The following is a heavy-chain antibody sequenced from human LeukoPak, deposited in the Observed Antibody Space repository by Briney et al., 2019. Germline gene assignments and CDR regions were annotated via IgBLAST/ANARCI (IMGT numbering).Heavy chain of an antibody. D-gene: IGHD1-26*01. Sequence: PSETLSLTCTVSGGSISSYYWSWILQPPGKGLEWIGYIYYSGSTNYNPSLKSRVTISIDTSKNQFSLNLRSVTAADTAVYYCARSRWGYFNWFDPWGQGTLVTVSS. J-gene: IGHJ5*02. CDR3: ARSRWGYFNWFDP. CDR2: IYYSGST. CDR1: GGSISSYY. V-gene: IGHV4-59*01.